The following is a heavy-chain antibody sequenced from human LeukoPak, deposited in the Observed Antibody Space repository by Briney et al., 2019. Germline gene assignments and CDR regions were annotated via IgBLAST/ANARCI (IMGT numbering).Heavy chain of an antibody. CDR1: GFTFSNFG. CDR3: AKAPGVYNWIAWVDY. D-gene: IGHD1-20*01. V-gene: IGHV3-23*01. Sequence: AGGSLRPSCAASGFTFSNFGMNWVRQAPGKGLEWVSIITSGVGITYYADSVKGRFTISRDNSKNTLYLQMNSLRAEDTAVYYCAKAPGVYNWIAWVDYWGQGTLVTVSA. J-gene: IGHJ4*02. CDR2: ITSGVGIT.